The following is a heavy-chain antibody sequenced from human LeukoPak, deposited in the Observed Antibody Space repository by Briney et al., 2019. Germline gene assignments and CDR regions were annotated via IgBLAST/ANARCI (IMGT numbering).Heavy chain of an antibody. J-gene: IGHJ4*02. Sequence: ASVKVSCKASGYTFTGYYMHWVRQAPGQGLGWLGWINPNSGGTNYAQKFQGRVTMTRDTSISTAYMELSRLRSDDTAVYYCARDRGVTPSFGYWGQGTLVTVSS. V-gene: IGHV1-2*02. CDR3: ARDRGVTPSFGY. CDR2: INPNSGGT. CDR1: GYTFTGYY. D-gene: IGHD3-10*01.